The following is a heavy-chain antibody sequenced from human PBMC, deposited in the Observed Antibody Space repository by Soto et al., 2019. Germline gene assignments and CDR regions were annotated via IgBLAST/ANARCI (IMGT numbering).Heavy chain of an antibody. J-gene: IGHJ6*02. CDR2: IYPGDSDT. D-gene: IGHD1-26*01. CDR3: ARRLYSGSYYRYYYGMDV. CDR1: GYSFTSYW. Sequence: HGESLKISCKGSGYSFTSYWIGWVRQMPGKGLEWMGIIYPGDSDTRYSPSFQGQVTISADKSIRTAYLQWGSLKASDTAMYYCARRLYSGSYYRYYYGMDVWGQGTTVTVSS. V-gene: IGHV5-51*01.